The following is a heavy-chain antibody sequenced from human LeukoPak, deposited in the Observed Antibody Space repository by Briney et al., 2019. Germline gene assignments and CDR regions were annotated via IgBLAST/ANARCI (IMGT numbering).Heavy chain of an antibody. D-gene: IGHD3-10*01. CDR1: GYTFTSYY. V-gene: IGHV1-46*03. CDR3: ATLWFGVYMDV. CDR2: INPSGGST. Sequence: ASVKVSCKASGYTFTSYYMHWVRQAPGQGLEWMGIINPSGGSTSYAQKFQGRVTMTRDTSTSTVYMELSSLRSEDTAVYYCATLWFGVYMDVWGKGTTVTASS. J-gene: IGHJ6*03.